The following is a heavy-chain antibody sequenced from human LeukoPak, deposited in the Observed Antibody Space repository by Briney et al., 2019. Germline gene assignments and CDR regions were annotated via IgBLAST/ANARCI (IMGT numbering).Heavy chain of an antibody. CDR3: ARGYYGSGSHCCHMDV. CDR2: INHSGST. V-gene: IGHV4-34*01. Sequence: SETLSLTCAVYVGSFSGYYWSWIRQPPGKGLEWIGGINHSGSTNYNSSLTSRVTISVATSKTQFSLKLSSVTAADTAVYYCARGYYGSGSHCCHMDVWGKGTTITVS. J-gene: IGHJ6*03. CDR1: VGSFSGYY. D-gene: IGHD3-10*01.